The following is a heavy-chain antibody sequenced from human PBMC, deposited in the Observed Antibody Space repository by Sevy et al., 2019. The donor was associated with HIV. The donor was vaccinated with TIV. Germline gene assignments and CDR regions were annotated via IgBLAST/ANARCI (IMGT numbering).Heavy chain of an antibody. CDR1: GFTCNIYS. D-gene: IGHD2-8*01. Sequence: GGSLRLSCAASGFTCNIYSMSWVRQTPGKGLEWVATLSFGCGKINHADSVKGRFTMSRDDSKNAVYLQMNNLRVEDTAIYYCAREGCTKPHDYWGQGTLVTVSS. CDR2: LSFGCGKI. J-gene: IGHJ4*02. V-gene: IGHV3-23*01. CDR3: AREGCTKPHDY.